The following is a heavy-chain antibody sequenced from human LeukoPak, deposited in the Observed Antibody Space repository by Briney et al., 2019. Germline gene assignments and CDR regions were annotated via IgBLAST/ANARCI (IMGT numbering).Heavy chain of an antibody. CDR3: ARSGDGGYDSDY. Sequence: GESLRLSCAASGFTFSDYYMSWVRQAPGKGLEWISYISTRSGYTNYADSVKGRFTISRDNAKNSLYLQMDSLRAEDTAVYYCARSGDGGYDSDYWGQGTLVTVSS. D-gene: IGHD5-12*01. J-gene: IGHJ4*02. V-gene: IGHV3-11*03. CDR1: GFTFSDYY. CDR2: ISTRSGYT.